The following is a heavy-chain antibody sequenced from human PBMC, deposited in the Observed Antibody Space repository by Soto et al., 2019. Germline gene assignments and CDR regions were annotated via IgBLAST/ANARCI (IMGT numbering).Heavy chain of an antibody. D-gene: IGHD3-10*01. V-gene: IGHV2-26*01. Sequence: QVTLKESGPVLVKPTETLTLTCTVSVFSLRNARMGVSWIRQPPGKDLEWLAHIFSTDEKSYSTSLKSRLTISKDTAKRQVVLTMPNLDPVETATYYCARDLRVGNWFDPWGQGTLVTVSS. CDR2: IFSTDEK. J-gene: IGHJ5*02. CDR1: VFSLRNARMG. CDR3: ARDLRVGNWFDP.